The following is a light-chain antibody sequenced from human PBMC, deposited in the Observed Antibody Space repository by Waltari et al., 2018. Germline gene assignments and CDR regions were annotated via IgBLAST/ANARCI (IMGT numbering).Light chain of an antibody. J-gene: IGLJ2*01. Sequence: QSALTQPASVSGSPGQSITISCTGTSSDVGGYNYVSWYQQHPGKAPKLMIYDVSNRPPWFSYRFSGSNSGNTASLTISGLQAEDEADYYCSSYTSSSTPHVVFGGGTKLTVL. CDR2: DVS. CDR1: SSDVGGYNY. V-gene: IGLV2-14*01. CDR3: SSYTSSSTPHVV.